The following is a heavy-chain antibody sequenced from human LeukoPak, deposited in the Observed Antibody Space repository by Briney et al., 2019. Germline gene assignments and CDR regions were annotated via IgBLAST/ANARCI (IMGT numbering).Heavy chain of an antibody. V-gene: IGHV1-18*01. Sequence: ASVKVSCKASGYTFTSNGISWVRQAPGQGLEWMGWISAYNGNTNYAQKLQGRVTMTTDTSTSTAYMELRSLRSDDTAVYYCARAKYYDILTGYYKALDYWGQGTLVTVSS. CDR3: ARAKYYDILTGYYKALDY. D-gene: IGHD3-9*01. CDR2: ISAYNGNT. CDR1: GYTFTSNG. J-gene: IGHJ4*02.